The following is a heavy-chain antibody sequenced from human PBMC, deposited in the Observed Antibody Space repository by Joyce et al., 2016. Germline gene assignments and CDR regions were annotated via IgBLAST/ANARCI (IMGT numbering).Heavy chain of an antibody. CDR3: AREARMLLAYYYFGLDV. Sequence: EVQLVESGGRLVQPGGSLRLSCAASLFMFSSYWMIWVRQGPGKGLEGVANINQDGSEKKYVDSVKGRFTISRDNAKKSLYLQMNSQRAEDTAVYYCAREARMLLAYYYFGLDVWGQGTTVVISS. D-gene: IGHD2-15*01. V-gene: IGHV3-7*01. CDR1: LFMFSSYW. CDR2: INQDGSEK. J-gene: IGHJ6*02.